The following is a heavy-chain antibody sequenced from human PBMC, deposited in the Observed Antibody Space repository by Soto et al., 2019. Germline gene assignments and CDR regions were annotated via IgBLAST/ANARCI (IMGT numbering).Heavy chain of an antibody. V-gene: IGHV3-30*18. CDR2: ISYDGSNK. CDR1: GFTFSSYG. D-gene: IGHD2-21*01. J-gene: IGHJ6*02. CDR3: AKEGPFVVVQALDV. Sequence: GGSLRLSCAASGFTFSSYGMHWVRQAPGKGLEWVAVISYDGSNKYYADSVKGRFTISRDNSKNTLYLQMNSLRAEDTAVYYCAKEGPFVVVQALDVWGQGTTVTVSS.